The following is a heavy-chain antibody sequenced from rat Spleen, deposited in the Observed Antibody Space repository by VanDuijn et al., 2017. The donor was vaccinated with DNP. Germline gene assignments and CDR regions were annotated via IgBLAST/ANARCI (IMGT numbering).Heavy chain of an antibody. V-gene: IGHV5-31*01. D-gene: IGHD1-4*01. CDR3: TRGQPGLGYAMDA. CDR1: GFTFNNYW. Sequence: EVQLVESGGDLVQPGRSLKLSCVASGFTFNNYWMTWIRQVPGKGLEWVASISSSGGSTYYPDSVKGRFTISRDNAKSTLYLQMNSLRSEDTATYEWTRGQPGLGYAMDAWGQGTSVTVSS. J-gene: IGHJ4*01. CDR2: ISSSGGST.